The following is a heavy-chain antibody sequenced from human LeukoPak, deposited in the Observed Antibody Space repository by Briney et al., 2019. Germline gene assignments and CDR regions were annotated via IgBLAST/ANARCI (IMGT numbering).Heavy chain of an antibody. Sequence: HGESLKISCKGSGYSFTSYWIGWVRQMPGKGLEWMGIIYPGDSDTRYSPSFQGQVTISADKSISTAYLQWSSLKASDTAMYYCARGIGYSYTYYGMDVWGQGTTVTVSS. J-gene: IGHJ6*02. D-gene: IGHD5-18*01. CDR1: GYSFTSYW. CDR2: IYPGDSDT. V-gene: IGHV5-51*01. CDR3: ARGIGYSYTYYGMDV.